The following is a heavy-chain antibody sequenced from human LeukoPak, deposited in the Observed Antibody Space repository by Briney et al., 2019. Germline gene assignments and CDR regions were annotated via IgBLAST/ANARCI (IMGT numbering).Heavy chain of an antibody. Sequence: PGGSLRLSCAASGFTFSSYAMNWVRQAPGKGLEWVSAISGSGDNTFYADSVKGRFTISRDNSKNTLYLQMNSLRAKDTAVFFCASRDPCSGGTCYGLGYWGQGTLVTVSS. CDR2: ISGSGDNT. V-gene: IGHV3-23*01. CDR3: ASRDPCSGGTCYGLGY. D-gene: IGHD2-15*01. CDR1: GFTFSSYA. J-gene: IGHJ4*02.